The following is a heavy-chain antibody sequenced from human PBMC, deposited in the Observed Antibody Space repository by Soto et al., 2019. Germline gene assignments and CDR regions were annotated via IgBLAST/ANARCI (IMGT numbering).Heavy chain of an antibody. CDR3: ARQPRGPGYGERGLYFDH. V-gene: IGHV4-39*01. Sequence: SLTCTVSGGSTNSRSDYWGWIRQPPGKGLEWIGSVYYSGSTHDNPSLQSRVTISVDTSRNQFSLNLISVTAADTAVYFCARQPRGPGYGERGLYFDHWGQGTLVTVSS. CDR1: GGSTNSRSDY. J-gene: IGHJ4*02. CDR2: VYYSGST. D-gene: IGHD3-16*01.